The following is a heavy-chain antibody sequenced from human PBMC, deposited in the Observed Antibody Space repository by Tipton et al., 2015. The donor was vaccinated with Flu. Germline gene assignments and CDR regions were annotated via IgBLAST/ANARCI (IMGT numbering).Heavy chain of an antibody. CDR2: INPSGGST. CDR1: GYTFTSYY. Sequence: QLVQSGAEVKKPGASVKVSCKASGYTFTSYYMHWVRQAPGQGLEWMGIINPSGGSTSYAQKFQGRVTMTRDTSTSTVYMELSSLRSEDTAVCYCARDGSYYDILTGQYYVDYWGQGTLVTVSS. D-gene: IGHD3-9*01. CDR3: ARDGSYYDILTGQYYVDY. J-gene: IGHJ4*02. V-gene: IGHV1-46*01.